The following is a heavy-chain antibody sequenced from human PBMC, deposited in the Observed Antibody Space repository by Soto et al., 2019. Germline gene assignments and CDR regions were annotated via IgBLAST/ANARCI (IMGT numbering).Heavy chain of an antibody. J-gene: IGHJ4*02. CDR1: GFTFSSYG. CDR3: ARSAAQWFGESHFDY. CDR2: IWYDGSNK. V-gene: IGHV3-33*01. Sequence: GGSLRLSCAASGFTFSSYGMHWVRQAPGKGLEWVAVIWYDGSNKYYADSVKGRFTISRDNSKNTLYLQMNSLRAEDTAVYYCARSAAQWFGESHFDYWGQGTLVTVSS. D-gene: IGHD3-10*01.